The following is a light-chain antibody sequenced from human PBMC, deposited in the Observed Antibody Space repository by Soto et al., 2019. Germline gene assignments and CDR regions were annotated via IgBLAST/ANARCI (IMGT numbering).Light chain of an antibody. V-gene: IGKV1-33*01. CDR2: DAS. Sequence: DIPMTQSPSSLSASVGDRVTITCQASQDISNYLNWYQQKPGKAPKLLIYDASNLETGVPSRFSGSGSGTDFTFTISSLQPEDSATYYCQQYDNRPYTFGQGTKLEIK. J-gene: IGKJ2*01. CDR1: QDISNY. CDR3: QQYDNRPYT.